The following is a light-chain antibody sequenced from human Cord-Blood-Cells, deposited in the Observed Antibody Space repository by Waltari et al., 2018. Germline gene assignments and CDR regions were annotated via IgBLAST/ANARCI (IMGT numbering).Light chain of an antibody. V-gene: IGLV2-23*02. J-gene: IGLJ1*01. CDR3: CSYAGSSTFYV. CDR2: EVS. CDR1: SSDVGSYNL. Sequence: PGQSITISCTGTSSDVGSYNLVSWYQQHPGKAPKLMIYEVSKRPSGVSNRFSGSKSGNAASLTISWLQAEDEADYCCCSYAGSSTFYVFGTGTKVTVL.